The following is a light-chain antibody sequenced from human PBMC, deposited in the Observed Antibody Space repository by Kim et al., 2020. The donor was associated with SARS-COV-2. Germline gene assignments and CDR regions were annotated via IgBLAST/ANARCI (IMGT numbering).Light chain of an antibody. V-gene: IGLV2-23*02. Sequence: ITIPCTGTSSDVGSYNLVSWYQQHPGKAPKLMIYEVSKRPSGVSNRFSGSKSGNTASLTISGLQAEDEADYYCCSYAGSSTLYVIFGGGTQLTVL. J-gene: IGLJ2*01. CDR3: CSYAGSSTLYVI. CDR1: SSDVGSYNL. CDR2: EVS.